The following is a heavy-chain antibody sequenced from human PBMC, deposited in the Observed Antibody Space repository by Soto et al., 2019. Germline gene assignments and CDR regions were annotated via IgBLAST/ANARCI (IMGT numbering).Heavy chain of an antibody. Sequence: QVQLVESGGGVVQPGRSLRLSCAASGFTFSRYGMHWVRQAPGKGLAWVAVISYDGSNKYYADSVKGRFTISRDNSKNTLYLEMNSLRAEDTAVYYCAKDSYCSGGSCSYLFDYWGQGTLVTVSS. CDR1: GFTFSRYG. J-gene: IGHJ4*02. CDR3: AKDSYCSGGSCSYLFDY. V-gene: IGHV3-30*18. CDR2: ISYDGSNK. D-gene: IGHD2-15*01.